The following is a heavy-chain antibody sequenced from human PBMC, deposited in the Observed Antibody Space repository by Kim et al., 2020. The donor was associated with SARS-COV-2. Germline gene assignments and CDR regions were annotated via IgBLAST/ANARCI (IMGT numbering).Heavy chain of an antibody. Sequence: SETLSLTCTVSGDSISSNNYYWGWIRQPPGKGLEWIGSVYYTGSSYYNPSLKSRLTTSVDTSKNQFSLKLTSVTAADTAIYYCATSFGCRRFGFDPWGQGTLVTVSS. V-gene: IGHV4-39*01. CDR3: ATSFGCRRFGFDP. CDR2: VYYTGSS. J-gene: IGHJ5*02. D-gene: IGHD3-16*01. CDR1: GDSISSNNYY.